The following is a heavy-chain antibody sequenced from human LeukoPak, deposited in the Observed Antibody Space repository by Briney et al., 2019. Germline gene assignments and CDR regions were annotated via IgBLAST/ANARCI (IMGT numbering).Heavy chain of an antibody. CDR2: ISSSSSTI. D-gene: IGHD2-2*02. CDR3: ARGGKVCSSTSCYSYYYYMDV. J-gene: IGHJ6*03. CDR1: GFTFSSYS. V-gene: IGHV3-48*01. Sequence: GGSLRLSCAASGFTFSSYSMNWVRQAPGKGLEWVSYISSSSSTIYYADSVKGRFTISRDNAKNSLYLQMNSLRAEDTAVYYCARGGKVCSSTSCYSYYYYMDVWGKGTTVTVSS.